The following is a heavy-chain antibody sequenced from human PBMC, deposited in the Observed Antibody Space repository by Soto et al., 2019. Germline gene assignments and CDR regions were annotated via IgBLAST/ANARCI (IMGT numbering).Heavy chain of an antibody. CDR2: IYVTGSF. Sequence: QVQLQESGPGLVNPSETLSLTCTVSSATVNTGVHYWSWIRQPPGKGLEWIGYIYVTGSFNYNPSLESRATVSVDTSKNQFSLSLDSVTTADTAVYYCARGTPRAAASYFDDWGQGTPVTVSS. D-gene: IGHD6-25*01. CDR1: SATVNTGVHY. V-gene: IGHV4-61*08. CDR3: ARGTPRAAASYFDD. J-gene: IGHJ4*02.